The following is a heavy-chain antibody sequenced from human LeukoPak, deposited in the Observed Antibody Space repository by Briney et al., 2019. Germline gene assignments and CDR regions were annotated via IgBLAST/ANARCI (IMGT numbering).Heavy chain of an antibody. CDR1: GFTFSSYA. CDR3: ARLSAVADTYFDY. J-gene: IGHJ4*02. D-gene: IGHD6-19*01. V-gene: IGHV3-23*01. Sequence: GGSLRLSCAASGFTFSSYAMSWVRQAPGKGLEWVSVISGSGGSTYYADSVKGRFTISRDNSKNTLYLQMNSLRAEDTAVYYCARLSAVADTYFDYWGQGTLVTVSS. CDR2: ISGSGGST.